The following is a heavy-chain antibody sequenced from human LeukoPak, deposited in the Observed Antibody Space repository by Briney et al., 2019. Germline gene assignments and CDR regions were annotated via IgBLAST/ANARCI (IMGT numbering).Heavy chain of an antibody. Sequence: GESLKISCKGSGYSFTSYWIGWVRQMPGKGLEWMGIIYPGDSDTRYSPSFQGQFTISADKSISTAYLQWSSLKASDTAMYYCARPRGRYCSGGSCYRFDYWGQGTLVTVSS. J-gene: IGHJ4*02. CDR3: ARPRGRYCSGGSCYRFDY. CDR1: GYSFTSYW. V-gene: IGHV5-51*01. D-gene: IGHD2-15*01. CDR2: IYPGDSDT.